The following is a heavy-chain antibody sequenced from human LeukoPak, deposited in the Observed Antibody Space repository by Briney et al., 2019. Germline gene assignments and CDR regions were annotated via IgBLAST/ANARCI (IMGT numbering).Heavy chain of an antibody. CDR1: GFTFSSYA. J-gene: IGHJ5*02. CDR2: ISYDGSNK. Sequence: GRSLRLSCAASGFTFSSYAMHWVRQAPGKGLEWVVVISYDGSNKYYADSVKGRFTISRDNSKNTLYLQMNSLRAEDTAVYYCARAAQQLVPDGWFDPWGQGTLVTVSS. V-gene: IGHV3-30*04. D-gene: IGHD6-13*01. CDR3: ARAAQQLVPDGWFDP.